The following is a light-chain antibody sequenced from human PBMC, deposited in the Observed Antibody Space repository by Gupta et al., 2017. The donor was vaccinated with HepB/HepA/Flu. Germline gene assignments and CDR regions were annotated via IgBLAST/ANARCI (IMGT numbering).Light chain of an antibody. CDR1: QSISNY. J-gene: IGKJ3*01. V-gene: IGKV1-39*01. Sequence: DIQMTQSPSSLSASVGDRVTITCRASQSISNYLNWYQQKEGKAPKLLIYAASTWQSGVPSRFSGSGSGTEFTLTSSRLQPEDFANYYCQQSYSTNTFGHGTIVHIK. CDR2: AAS. CDR3: QQSYSTNT.